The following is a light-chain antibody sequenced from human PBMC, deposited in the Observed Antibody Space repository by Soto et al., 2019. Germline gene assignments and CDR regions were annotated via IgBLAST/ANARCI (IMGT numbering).Light chain of an antibody. V-gene: IGLV4-69*01. CDR2: LNSDGSH. CDR3: QTWGTGIHV. Sequence: QLVLTQSPSASASLGASVKLTCTLSSGHSSYAIAWHQQQPEKGPRYLMKLNSDGSHSKGDGIPDRFSGSSSGAELYLIISSLQSEDEADYFCQTWGTGIHVFGTGTKVTVL. J-gene: IGLJ1*01. CDR1: SGHSSYA.